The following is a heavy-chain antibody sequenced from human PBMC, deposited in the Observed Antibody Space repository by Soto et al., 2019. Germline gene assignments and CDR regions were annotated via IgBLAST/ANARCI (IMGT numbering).Heavy chain of an antibody. V-gene: IGHV1-69*06. CDR1: GGTFSSYA. CDR2: IIPIFGTA. D-gene: IGHD1-20*01. J-gene: IGHJ4*02. Sequence: QVQLVQSGAEVKKPGSSVKVSCKASGGTFSSYAISWVRQAPGQGLEWMGGIIPIFGTANYAQKFQGRVTITADKYTSTAYMELSSLRSEDTAVYYCASGRGITGTTSSLVDYWGQGTLVTVSS. CDR3: ASGRGITGTTSSLVDY.